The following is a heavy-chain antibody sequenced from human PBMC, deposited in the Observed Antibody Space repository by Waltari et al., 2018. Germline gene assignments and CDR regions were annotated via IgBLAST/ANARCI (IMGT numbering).Heavy chain of an antibody. V-gene: IGHV2-5*01. CDR2: IYWNDDK. Sequence: QITLKESGPTLVKPTQTLTLTCTFYGFYLSTSGVGVGWIRQPPGKALEWLALIYWNDDKRYSPSLKSRLTITKDTSKNQVVLTMTNMDPVDTATYYCAHSGIAAAQSAFDYWGQGTLVTVSS. J-gene: IGHJ4*02. CDR3: AHSGIAAAQSAFDY. D-gene: IGHD6-13*01. CDR1: GFYLSTSGVG.